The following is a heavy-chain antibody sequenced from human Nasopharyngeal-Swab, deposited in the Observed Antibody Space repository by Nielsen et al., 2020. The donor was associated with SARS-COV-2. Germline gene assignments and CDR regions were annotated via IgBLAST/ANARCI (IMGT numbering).Heavy chain of an antibody. V-gene: IGHV3-53*01. CDR1: GIFVSGNY. CDR2: FYSGGST. CDR3: ASPVFGVVSDAFDL. D-gene: IGHD3-3*01. Sequence: GESLKISCAASGIFVSGNYMNWVRQAPGMGLEWVSVFYSGGSTFYADSVKGRFTISRDNSKNTLYLKMNNLRPEDTAMYYCASPVFGVVSDAFDLWGQGTMFTVSS. J-gene: IGHJ3*01.